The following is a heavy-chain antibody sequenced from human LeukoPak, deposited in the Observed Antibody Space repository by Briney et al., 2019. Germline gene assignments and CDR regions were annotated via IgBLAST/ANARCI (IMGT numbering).Heavy chain of an antibody. CDR3: ARRSSYERSGYSIYFDY. CDR2: IYYSGST. V-gene: IGHV4-30-4*08. CDR1: GGSISSSYYY. J-gene: IGHJ4*02. Sequence: PSETLSLTCTVSGGSISSSYYYWGWIRQPPGKGLEWIAYIYYSGSTYYNPSLKSRVTMSVDTSKNQFSMKLSSVTAADTAVYYCARRSSYERSGYSIYFDYWGQGALVTVSS. D-gene: IGHD3-22*01.